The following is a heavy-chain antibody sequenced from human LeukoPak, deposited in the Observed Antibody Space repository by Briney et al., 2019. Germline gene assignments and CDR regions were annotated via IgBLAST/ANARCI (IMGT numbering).Heavy chain of an antibody. V-gene: IGHV4-38-2*02. CDR1: GYSISSGYY. Sequence: SETLSLTCTVSGYSISSGYYWGWIRQPPGKGLEWIGSIYHSGSTYYNPSLKSRVTISVDTSKNQFSLKLSSVTAADTAVYYCARVSSSGYLDYWGQGTLVTVSS. J-gene: IGHJ4*02. D-gene: IGHD3-22*01. CDR3: ARVSSSGYLDY. CDR2: IYHSGST.